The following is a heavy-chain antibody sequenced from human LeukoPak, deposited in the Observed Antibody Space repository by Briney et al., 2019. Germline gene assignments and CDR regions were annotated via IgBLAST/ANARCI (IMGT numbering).Heavy chain of an antibody. D-gene: IGHD3-10*01. CDR3: ARRPQYYYGSGSYPNAFDI. CDR1: GGSFSGYY. V-gene: IGHV4-34*01. CDR2: IHHSGST. Sequence: SETLSLTCAVYGGSFSGYYWSWIRQHPGKGLEWIGEIHHSGSTNYNTSLKSRVTISLDTSTNQFSLELSSVTAADTAVYYCARRPQYYYGSGSYPNAFDIWGQGTMVTVSS. J-gene: IGHJ3*02.